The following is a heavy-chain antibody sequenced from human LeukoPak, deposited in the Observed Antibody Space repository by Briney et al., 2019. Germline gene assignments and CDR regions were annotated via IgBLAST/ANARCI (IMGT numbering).Heavy chain of an antibody. CDR3: AKGPQGD. V-gene: IGHV3-23*01. J-gene: IGHJ4*02. D-gene: IGHD3-16*01. CDR2: IDSGGGT. Sequence: GGSLRLSCAASGFTFSNYAMNWVRQAPGKGLEWVSAIDSGGGTYYADSVKGRFTISRDNSKNTLYLQLNSLRAEDTAVYYCAKGPQGDWGQGALITVSS. CDR1: GFTFSNYA.